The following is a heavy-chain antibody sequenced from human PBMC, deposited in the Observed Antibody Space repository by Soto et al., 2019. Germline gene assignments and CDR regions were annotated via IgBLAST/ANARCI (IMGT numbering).Heavy chain of an antibody. J-gene: IGHJ6*02. CDR3: AKGTDNWIDPPCNYFYYTMDV. Sequence: PGGSLRLSCAASGFTFSSYAMHCVRQAPGKGLEWVEVISYDGSKKYYANSVRGRFTISRDESKNTRWLQLNSLRSEDTAVYYCAKGTDNWIDPPCNYFYYTMDVWGQGTAVTAP. CDR2: ISYDGSKK. V-gene: IGHV3-30*18. CDR1: GFTFSSYA. D-gene: IGHD1-20*01.